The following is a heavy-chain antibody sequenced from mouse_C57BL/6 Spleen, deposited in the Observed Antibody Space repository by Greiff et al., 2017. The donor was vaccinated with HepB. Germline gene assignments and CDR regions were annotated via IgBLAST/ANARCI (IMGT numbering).Heavy chain of an antibody. J-gene: IGHJ2*01. Sequence: QVQLQQSGAELVKPGASVKLSCKASGYTFTSYWMQWVKQRPGQGLEWIGEIDPSDSYTNYNQKFKGKATLTVDTSSSTAYMQLTSLTSEDSAVYYCAKGNDYDVYFDYWGQGTTLTVSS. V-gene: IGHV1-50*01. CDR2: IDPSDSYT. D-gene: IGHD2-4*01. CDR1: GYTFTSYW. CDR3: AKGNDYDVYFDY.